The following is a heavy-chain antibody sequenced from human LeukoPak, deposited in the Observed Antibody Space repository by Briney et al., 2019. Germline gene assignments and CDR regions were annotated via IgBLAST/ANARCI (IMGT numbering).Heavy chain of an antibody. CDR3: ARLRPVNWFDP. Sequence: SETLSLTCTVSGVSISNDYWSWIRQPPGKGLEWIGNIYYSGTTNYNPSLKSRVTMSVDTSKNQFSLKLSSVTAADTAVYYCARLRPVNWFDPWGQGTLVTVSS. J-gene: IGHJ5*02. CDR2: IYYSGTT. V-gene: IGHV4-59*08. CDR1: GVSISNDY.